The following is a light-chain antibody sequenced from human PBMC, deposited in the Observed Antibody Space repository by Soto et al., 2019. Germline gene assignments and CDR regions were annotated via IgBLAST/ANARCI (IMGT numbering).Light chain of an antibody. CDR3: TSYTSSITYV. Sequence: LTQPASVSGSPGQSITISCTGTSSDVGGYNYVSWYQQHPGKAPKLMIYEVSNRPSGVSNRFPGSKSGNTASLTISGLQAEDEADYYCTSYTSSITYVFGTGTKVTVL. CDR2: EVS. V-gene: IGLV2-14*01. CDR1: SSDVGGYNY. J-gene: IGLJ1*01.